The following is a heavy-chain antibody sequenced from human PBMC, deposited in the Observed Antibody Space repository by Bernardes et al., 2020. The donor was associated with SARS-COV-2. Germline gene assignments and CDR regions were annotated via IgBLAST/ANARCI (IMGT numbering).Heavy chain of an antibody. CDR1: EFTISSYT. CDR3: AKPRFISRWFPFAS. D-gene: IGHD2-15*01. J-gene: IGHJ4*02. V-gene: IGHV3-23*01. Sequence: GGSLRLSCAASEFTISSYTMTWVRQAPGKGLEWVSSISASGDTSYHAGSVKGRFTISRDNSENTLYLQMNSLRADDTAVYYCAKPRFISRWFPFASWGQGTPVTVSS. CDR2: ISASGDTS.